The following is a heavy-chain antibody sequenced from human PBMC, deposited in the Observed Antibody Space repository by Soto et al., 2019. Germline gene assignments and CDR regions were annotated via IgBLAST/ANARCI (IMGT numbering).Heavy chain of an antibody. V-gene: IGHV4-34*01. CDR3: ARGGRDSRNYDRPHYYYGMDV. CDR2: INHSGST. Sequence: SETLSLTCAVYRRSFSRYYWTWIRQPPGKGLEWIGEINHSGSTNYNPSLKSRVTISVDTSKNQFSLKLSSVTAAYTAVYFCARGGRDSRNYDRPHYYYGMDVWGQGTTVTVSS. D-gene: IGHD3-22*01. CDR1: RRSFSRYY. J-gene: IGHJ6*02.